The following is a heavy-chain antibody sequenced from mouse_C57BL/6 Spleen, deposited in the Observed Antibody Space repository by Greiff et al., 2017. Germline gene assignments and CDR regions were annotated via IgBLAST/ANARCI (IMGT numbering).Heavy chain of an antibody. Sequence: EVQRVESGEGLVKPGGSLKLSCAASGFTFSSYAMSWVRQTPEKRLEWVAYISSGGDYIYYADTVKGRFTISRDNARNTLYLQMSSLKSEDTAMXYCTRDLSYGRGYWGQGTTLTVSS. CDR2: ISSGGDYI. D-gene: IGHD1-1*01. J-gene: IGHJ2*01. CDR3: TRDLSYGRGY. CDR1: GFTFSSYA. V-gene: IGHV5-9-1*02.